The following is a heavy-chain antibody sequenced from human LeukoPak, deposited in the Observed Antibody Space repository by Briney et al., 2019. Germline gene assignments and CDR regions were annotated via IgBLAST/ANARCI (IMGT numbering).Heavy chain of an antibody. CDR2: ITNSGTTI. J-gene: IGHJ6*02. Sequence: GGSLRLSCAASGFTFSDYNMNWVRQAPGEGLERVSYITNSGTTIHYADSVKGRFTISRDNAKNSLYLQMNSLRAEDTAVYYCARSIGLTGGGVDVWGQGTTVTVSS. CDR3: ARSIGLTGGGVDV. CDR1: GFTFSDYN. V-gene: IGHV3-11*01. D-gene: IGHD3-9*01.